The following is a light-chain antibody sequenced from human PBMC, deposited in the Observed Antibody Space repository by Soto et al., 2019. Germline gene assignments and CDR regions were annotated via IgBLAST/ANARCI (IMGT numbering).Light chain of an antibody. J-gene: IGLJ2*01. V-gene: IGLV2-23*02. Sequence: HSALTQPASVSGSPGQSITISCTGTSSAVGSYNLVSWYQQHPGKAPKVIIYEVIKRPSGVSNRFSGSKSGNTASLTISGLQAEDEADYYCCSYAGSTSLVFGGGTKVTVL. CDR3: CSYAGSTSLV. CDR2: EVI. CDR1: SSAVGSYNL.